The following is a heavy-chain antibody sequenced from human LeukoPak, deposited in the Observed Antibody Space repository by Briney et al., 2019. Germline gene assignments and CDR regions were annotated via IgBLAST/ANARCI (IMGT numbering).Heavy chain of an antibody. V-gene: IGHV4-4*07. CDR1: GGSFSSYY. J-gene: IGHJ5*02. CDR2: IYTSGST. CDR3: ARDRLYCSSTSCTSWFDP. Sequence: SETLSLTCTVSGGSFSSYYWSWVRQPAGKGLEWIGRIYTSGSTNYNPSLMSRVTMSVDTSKNQCSLKLSSVTAAETAVYYCARDRLYCSSTSCTSWFDPGGQGTLVTVSA. D-gene: IGHD2-2*01.